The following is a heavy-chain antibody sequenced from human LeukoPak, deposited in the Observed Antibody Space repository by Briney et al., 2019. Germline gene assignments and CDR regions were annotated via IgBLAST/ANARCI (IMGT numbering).Heavy chain of an antibody. Sequence: GSLRLSCAASGFTFSSYSMNWVRQAPGKGLEWVSYISSSGITIHYADSVKGRFTISRDNAKTSLYLQMNSLRAEDTAVYYCARGSLLMRGAFDIWGQGTMVTVSS. J-gene: IGHJ3*02. CDR1: GFTFSSYS. CDR2: ISSSGITI. V-gene: IGHV3-48*01. CDR3: ARGSLLMRGAFDI. D-gene: IGHD2-8*01.